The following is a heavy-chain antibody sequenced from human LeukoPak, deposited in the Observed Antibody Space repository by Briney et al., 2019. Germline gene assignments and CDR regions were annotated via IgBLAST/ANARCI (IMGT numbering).Heavy chain of an antibody. D-gene: IGHD3-22*01. Sequence: ASVKVSCKASGYTFTSYDINWVRQATGQGLEWMGWMNPNSGNTGYAQKLQGRVTMTRNTSISTAYMELSSLRSEDTAVYYCARGRGTYYYDSSGPDYWGQGTLVTVSS. CDR2: MNPNSGNT. CDR3: ARGRGTYYYDSSGPDY. CDR1: GYTFTSYD. J-gene: IGHJ4*02. V-gene: IGHV1-8*01.